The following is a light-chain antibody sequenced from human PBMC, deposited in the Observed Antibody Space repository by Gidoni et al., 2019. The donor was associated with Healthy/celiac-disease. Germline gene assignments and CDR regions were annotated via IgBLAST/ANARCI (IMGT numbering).Light chain of an antibody. CDR3: QQYDNRPPFT. Sequence: DIQMTHSPSSLSASVGDRVTITCHASQDISNYLNWYKQKPGKAPKLLIYYASNLETGVPSRFSGSGSGTDFTFTISSLQPEDIATYYCQQYDNRPPFTFGPGTKVDIK. CDR1: QDISNY. CDR2: YAS. J-gene: IGKJ3*01. V-gene: IGKV1-33*01.